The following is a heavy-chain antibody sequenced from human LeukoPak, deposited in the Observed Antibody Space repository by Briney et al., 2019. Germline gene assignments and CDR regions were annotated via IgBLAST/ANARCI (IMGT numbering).Heavy chain of an antibody. CDR2: IYYSGST. CDR3: ALGGYSYGYYYFDY. V-gene: IGHV4-59*08. CDR1: GGSISSYY. J-gene: IGHJ4*02. Sequence: PSETLSLTCTVSGGSISSYYWSWIRQPPGKGLEWIGYIYYSGSTNYNPSLKSRVTISVDTSKNQFSLKLSSVTAADTAVYYCALGGYSYGYYYFDYWGQGTLVTVSS. D-gene: IGHD5-18*01.